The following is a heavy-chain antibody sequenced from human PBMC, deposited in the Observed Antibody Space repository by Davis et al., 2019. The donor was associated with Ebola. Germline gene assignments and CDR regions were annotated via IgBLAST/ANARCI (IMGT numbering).Heavy chain of an antibody. V-gene: IGHV7-4-1*02. CDR1: GGTFSSYT. J-gene: IGHJ4*02. D-gene: IGHD2-2*01. CDR3: ARTASTSGVYYFDY. Sequence: ASVKVSCKASGGTFSSYTISWVRQAPGQGLEWMGWINTNTGNPTYAQGFTGRFVFSLDTSVSTAYLQISSLKAEDTAVYYCARTASTSGVYYFDYWGQGTLVTVSS. CDR2: INTNTGNP.